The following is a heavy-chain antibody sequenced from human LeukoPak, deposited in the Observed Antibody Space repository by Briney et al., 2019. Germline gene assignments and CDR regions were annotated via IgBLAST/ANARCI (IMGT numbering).Heavy chain of an antibody. J-gene: IGHJ4*02. Sequence: GGSLRLSCAASGFTFSDYYMSWIRQAPGKGLEWVSCISSSGSTIYYADSVKGRFTISRDNAKNSLYLQMNSLRAEDTAVYYCARDPTRGYYDSSGWFDYWGQGTLVTVSS. CDR1: GFTFSDYY. V-gene: IGHV3-11*01. CDR3: ARDPTRGYYDSSGWFDY. D-gene: IGHD3-22*01. CDR2: ISSSGSTI.